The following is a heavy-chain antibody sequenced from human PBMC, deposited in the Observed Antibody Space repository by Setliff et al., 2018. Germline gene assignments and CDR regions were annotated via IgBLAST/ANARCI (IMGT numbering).Heavy chain of an antibody. J-gene: IGHJ6*03. CDR3: ARRDARGYYYYMDV. D-gene: IGHD2-21*02. Sequence: SETLSLTCTISGGSISSSDFYWGWIRQPPGKGLEWIGSIYYSGTTYYNPSLKSPVTISIDTSKNQFSLKQSSVTAADTAIYYCARRDARGYYYYMDVWGEGTTVTVSS. CDR2: IYYSGTT. V-gene: IGHV4-39*01. CDR1: GGSISSSDFY.